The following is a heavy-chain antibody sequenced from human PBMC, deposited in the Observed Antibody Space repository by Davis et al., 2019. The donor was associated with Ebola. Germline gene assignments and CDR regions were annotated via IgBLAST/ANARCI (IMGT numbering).Heavy chain of an antibody. J-gene: IGHJ6*02. CDR3: ARDGWAAAGTYYYYGMDV. D-gene: IGHD6-13*01. Sequence: GESLKISCAASGFTFSSYWMHWVRQAPGKGLEWVAVIWYDGSNKYYADSVKGRFTISRDNSKNTLYLQMNSLRAEDTAVYYCARDGWAAAGTYYYYGMDVWGQGTTVTVSS. CDR2: IWYDGSNK. V-gene: IGHV3-30-3*01. CDR1: GFTFSSYW.